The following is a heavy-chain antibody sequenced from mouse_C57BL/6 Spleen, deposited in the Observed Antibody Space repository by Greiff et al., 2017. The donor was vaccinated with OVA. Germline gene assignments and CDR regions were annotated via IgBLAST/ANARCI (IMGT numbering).Heavy chain of an antibody. J-gene: IGHJ2*01. CDR2: INPSTGGT. CDR3: ARSLGGDY. D-gene: IGHD3-3*01. Sequence: EVKLMESGPELVKPGASVKISCKASGYSFTGYYMNWVKQSPEKSLEWIGEINPSTGGTTYNQKFKAKATLTVDKSSSTAYMQLKSLTSEDSAVYYCARSLGGDYWGQGTTLTVSS. V-gene: IGHV1-42*01. CDR1: GYSFTGYY.